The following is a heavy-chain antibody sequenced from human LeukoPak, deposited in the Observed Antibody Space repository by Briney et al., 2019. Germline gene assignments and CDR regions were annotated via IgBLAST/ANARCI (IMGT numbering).Heavy chain of an antibody. CDR1: GGTFSSYA. Sequence: ASVKVSCKASGGTFSSYAISWVRQAPGQGLEWMGRIIPIFGIANYAQKFQGRVTITADNSTSTAYMELSSLRSEDTAVYYCAMSRESERSGLAHPAGDYWGQGTLVTVSS. J-gene: IGHJ4*02. D-gene: IGHD3-3*01. CDR3: AMSRESERSGLAHPAGDY. V-gene: IGHV1-69*04. CDR2: IIPIFGIA.